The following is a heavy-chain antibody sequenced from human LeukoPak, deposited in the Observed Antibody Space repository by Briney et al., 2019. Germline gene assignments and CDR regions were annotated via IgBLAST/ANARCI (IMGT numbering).Heavy chain of an antibody. CDR3: ARDLTIFGVVIIRAFDI. D-gene: IGHD3-3*01. V-gene: IGHV3-11*04. J-gene: IGHJ3*02. CDR1: GFTFSDYY. CDR2: ISSSGSTI. Sequence: GGSLRLSCAASGFTFSDYYMSWIRQAPGKGLEWVSYISSSGSTIYYADSMKGRFTISRDNAENSLYLQMNSLRAEDTAVYYCARDLTIFGVVIIRAFDIWGQGTMVTVSS.